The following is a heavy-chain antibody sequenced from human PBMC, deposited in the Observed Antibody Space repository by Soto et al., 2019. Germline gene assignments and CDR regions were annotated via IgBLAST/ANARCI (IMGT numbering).Heavy chain of an antibody. CDR3: ARKVSTFNFDH. CDR1: GSMLTDYY. J-gene: IGHJ4*02. CDR2: INPDTGGS. D-gene: IGHD2-8*01. V-gene: IGHV1-2*02. Sequence: QVQVVQTGTEVKKPGASVKVSCTASGSMLTDYYMLLVRLAPGRLLEWMGWINPDTGGSMYDQKFQSRITMTRDTAINKAYMDLSRLKSDDKAMYFRARKVSTFNFDHWSQGTLVNLSS.